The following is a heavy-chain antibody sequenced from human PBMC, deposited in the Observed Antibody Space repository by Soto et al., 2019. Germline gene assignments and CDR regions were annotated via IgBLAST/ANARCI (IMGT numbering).Heavy chain of an antibody. CDR2: IYYSGNT. J-gene: IGHJ4*02. CDR1: GGSISSSSYY. CDR3: ASQAGGYSYGPFDY. Sequence: PSETLSLTCTVSGGSISSSSYYWGWIRQPPGKGLEWIGSIYYSGNTYYNPSLKSRVTISIDTSKNQFSLQLSSVTAADTAVYYCASQAGGYSYGPFDYWGQGTLVTVSS. V-gene: IGHV4-39*01. D-gene: IGHD5-18*01.